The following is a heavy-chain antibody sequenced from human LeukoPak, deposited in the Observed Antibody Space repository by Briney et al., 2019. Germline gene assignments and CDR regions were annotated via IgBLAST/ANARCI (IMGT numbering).Heavy chain of an antibody. Sequence: PGGSLRLSCAASGFTFSSYAMSWVRQAPGKGLEWVSAISGSGGSTYYADSVKGRFTISRDNAKNSLYLQMNSLRAEDTAVYYCARALYDSSGYYSHFDYWGQGTLVTVSS. V-gene: IGHV3-23*01. CDR2: ISGSGGST. D-gene: IGHD3-22*01. CDR3: ARALYDSSGYYSHFDY. CDR1: GFTFSSYA. J-gene: IGHJ4*02.